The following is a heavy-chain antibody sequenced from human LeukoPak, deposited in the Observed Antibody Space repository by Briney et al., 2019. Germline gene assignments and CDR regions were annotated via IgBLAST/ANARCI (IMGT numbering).Heavy chain of an antibody. Sequence: GGSLRLSCAASGFTFSSYGMHWVRQAPGKGLEWVAVISYDGSNKYYADSVKGRFTISRDNSKNTLYLQMNSLRAEDTAVYYCAKAWTYRPGGFDYWGQGTLVTVSS. CDR1: GFTFSSYG. CDR2: ISYDGSNK. D-gene: IGHD3-16*01. CDR3: AKAWTYRPGGFDY. V-gene: IGHV3-30*18. J-gene: IGHJ4*02.